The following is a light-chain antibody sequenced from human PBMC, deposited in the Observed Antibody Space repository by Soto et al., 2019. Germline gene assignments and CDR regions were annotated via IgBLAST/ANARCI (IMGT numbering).Light chain of an antibody. CDR1: QTISIW. Sequence: DIQMTQSPSSVSGSVGDRVTITCLASQTISIWLAWYQQKPGKAPKLLIYKASTLKSGVPSRFSGSGSGTEFTLTISSLQPDDFATYYCQQYETFSGTFGPGTKVDIK. CDR2: KAS. V-gene: IGKV1-5*03. CDR3: QQYETFSGT. J-gene: IGKJ1*01.